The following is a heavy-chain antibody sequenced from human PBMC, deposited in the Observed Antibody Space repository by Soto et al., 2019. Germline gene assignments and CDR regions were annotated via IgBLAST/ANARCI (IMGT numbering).Heavy chain of an antibody. V-gene: IGHV1-8*01. J-gene: IGHJ6*02. D-gene: IGHD1-26*01. Sequence: ASVNVSCKSSGYTFTSYYINWVRQATGQGLEWMGWMNPNSGNTGYAQKFQGRVTMTRNTSISTAYMELSSLRSEDTAVYYCARGLLVSGSYYYYYGMDVWGQGTTVTVSS. CDR3: ARGLLVSGSYYYYYGMDV. CDR1: GYTFTSYY. CDR2: MNPNSGNT.